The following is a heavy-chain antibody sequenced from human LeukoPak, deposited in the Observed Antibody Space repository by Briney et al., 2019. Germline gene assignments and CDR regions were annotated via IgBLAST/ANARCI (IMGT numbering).Heavy chain of an antibody. CDR1: GGSISSYY. J-gene: IGHJ4*02. CDR3: AMLGYGQKKIDY. CDR2: IYYSGCT. V-gene: IGHV4-59*08. D-gene: IGHD5-12*01. Sequence: PSETLSLTCTVSGGSISSYYWSWIRQPPGKGLEWIGYIYYSGCTNYNPSLKSRVTISVDTSKNQFSLKLSSVTAADTAVYYCAMLGYGQKKIDYWGQGTLVTVSS.